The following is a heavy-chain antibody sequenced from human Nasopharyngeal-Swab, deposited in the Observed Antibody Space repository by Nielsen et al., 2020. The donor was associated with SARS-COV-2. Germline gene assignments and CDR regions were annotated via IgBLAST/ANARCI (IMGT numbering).Heavy chain of an antibody. V-gene: IGHV1-8*01. CDR1: GYTFTSYD. CDR2: INPHIGNT. CDR3: AWGVGGYFDL. D-gene: IGHD1-26*01. Sequence: ASVKVSCKASGYTFTSYDINWVRQATGQGLEWMGWINPHIGNTGYEQKFQGRVTMARNTSTSTAYMELNSLISEDTAVYYCAWGVGGYFDLWGRGALVTVCS. J-gene: IGHJ2*01.